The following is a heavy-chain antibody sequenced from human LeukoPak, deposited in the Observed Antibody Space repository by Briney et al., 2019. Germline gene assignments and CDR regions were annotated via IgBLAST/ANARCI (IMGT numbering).Heavy chain of an antibody. D-gene: IGHD6-13*01. CDR1: GGSFSGYY. CDR2: INHSGSP. V-gene: IGHV4-34*01. J-gene: IGHJ5*02. Sequence: SETLSLTCAVYGGSFSGYYWSWIRQPPGKGLEWIGEINHSGSPNYNPSLKSRITISVDTSKNQFSLKLSSVTAADTAVYYCARASSWYEDWFDPWGQGTLVTVSS. CDR3: ARASSWYEDWFDP.